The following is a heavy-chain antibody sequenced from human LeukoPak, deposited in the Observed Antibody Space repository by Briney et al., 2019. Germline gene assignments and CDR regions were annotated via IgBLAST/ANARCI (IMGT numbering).Heavy chain of an antibody. CDR1: GFTFSSYW. V-gene: IGHV3-7*01. CDR3: ARGVRYSGYDYDY. D-gene: IGHD5-12*01. CDR2: INHIGNVN. Sequence: GGSLRLSCAASGFTFSSYWMNWARQAPGKGLEWVASINHIGNVNYYVDSVKGRFTISRDNAKNSLYLQMNSLRAEDTAVYYCARGVRYSGYDYDYWGQGTLVTVSS. J-gene: IGHJ4*02.